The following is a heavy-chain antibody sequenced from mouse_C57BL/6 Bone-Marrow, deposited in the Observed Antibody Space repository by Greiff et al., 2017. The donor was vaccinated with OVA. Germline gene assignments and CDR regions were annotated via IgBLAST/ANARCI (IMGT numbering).Heavy chain of an antibody. CDR1: GFTFSNYW. CDR2: IRLKSDNYAT. J-gene: IGHJ4*01. CDR3: TAHYNTMDY. Sequence: EVKVEESGGGLVQPGGSMKLSCVASGFTFSNYWMNWVRQSPEKGLEWVAQIRLKSDNYATHYAESVKGRFTISRDDSKSSVYLQMNNLRAEDTGIYYCTAHYNTMDYWGQGTSVTVSS. V-gene: IGHV6-3*01.